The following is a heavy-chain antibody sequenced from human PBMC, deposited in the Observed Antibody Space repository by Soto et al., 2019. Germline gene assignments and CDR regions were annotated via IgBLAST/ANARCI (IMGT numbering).Heavy chain of an antibody. CDR2: INTANGDT. CDR1: GYTFTNYA. CDR3: GRGQATFDP. Sequence: EASVKVSCKASGYTFTNYAMHWVRQAPGQRLEWMGRINTANGDTIYSQNFQGRVTITRDTSASTVYLELSSLRFEDTAVYYCGRGQATFDPWGQGTLVPVSS. J-gene: IGHJ5*02. V-gene: IGHV1-3*04.